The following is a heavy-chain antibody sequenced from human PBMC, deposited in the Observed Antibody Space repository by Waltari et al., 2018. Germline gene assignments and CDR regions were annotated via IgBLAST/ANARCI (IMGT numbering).Heavy chain of an antibody. CDR3: ARYRGRGLYLDA. V-gene: IGHV4-4*02. J-gene: IGHJ5*02. Sequence: QLQLQESGPGQVNPSRTLSPRFAVPGDSVTSSNWWSWVRQSPQRGLEWIGQVLSTGKTNYSPSFASRVTMSLDASNNQFSLKVTSATAADTAVYYCARYRGRGLYLDAWGPGTLVTVSP. CDR1: GDSVTSSNW. D-gene: IGHD2-15*01. CDR2: VLSTGKT.